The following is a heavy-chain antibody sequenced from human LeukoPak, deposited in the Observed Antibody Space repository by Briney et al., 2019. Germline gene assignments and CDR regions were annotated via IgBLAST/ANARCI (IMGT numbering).Heavy chain of an antibody. Sequence: GGSLRLSCAPSGFTVSTNYMTWVRQAPGKGLEWVSSISSSSSYIYYADSVKGRFTISRDNAKNSLYLQMNSLRAEDTAVYYCASGLGLDYWAREPWSPSPQ. D-gene: IGHD3/OR15-3a*01. CDR3: ASGLGLDY. V-gene: IGHV3-21*01. CDR2: ISSSSSYI. CDR1: GFTVSTNY. J-gene: IGHJ4*02.